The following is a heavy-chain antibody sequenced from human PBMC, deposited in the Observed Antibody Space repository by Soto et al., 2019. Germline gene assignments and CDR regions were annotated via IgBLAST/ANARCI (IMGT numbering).Heavy chain of an antibody. V-gene: IGHV3-23*01. CDR2: ISTSGIT. J-gene: IGHJ4*02. CDR1: GYTFXSYA. CDR3: AKQRISNGYYYFDY. Sequence: GGSLRLSCPASGYTFXSYAMSWVRQAPGKGPEWVSAISTSGITNYADSVKGRVTISRENSQDTLYLQMNSLTAEDTAVYYCAKQRISNGYYYFDYWGQGTLVTVSS. D-gene: IGHD3-22*01.